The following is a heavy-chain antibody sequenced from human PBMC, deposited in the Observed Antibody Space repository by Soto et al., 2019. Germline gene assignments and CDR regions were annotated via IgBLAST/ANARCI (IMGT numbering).Heavy chain of an antibody. V-gene: IGHV1-18*01. CDR1: GYSFMKYG. J-gene: IGHJ4*02. CDR3: AREASVLIPAAQHSRFDS. Sequence: ASVKVSCKGFGYSFMKYGINWVRQAPGQGLEWVGWISPYSGYTHSAQKFHGRLTLTTDTAASTAYMELRILRSADTALYYCAREASVLIPAAQHSRFDSWGQGTLVTVSS. D-gene: IGHD2-2*01. CDR2: ISPYSGYT.